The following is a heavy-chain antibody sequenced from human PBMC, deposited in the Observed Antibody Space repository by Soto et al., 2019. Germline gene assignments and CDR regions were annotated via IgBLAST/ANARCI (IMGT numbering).Heavy chain of an antibody. J-gene: IGHJ4*02. V-gene: IGHV1-69*06. CDR1: GGTFSSYA. D-gene: IGHD3-22*01. CDR3: ARDVEYYDSSGYYYYFDY. Sequence: QVQLVQSGAEVKKPGSSVKVSCKASGGTFSSYAISWVRQAPGQGLEWMGGIIPIFGTANYAQKFQGRVTITADKSTSTAYMELSSLRSEDRAVYYCARDVEYYDSSGYYYYFDYWGQGTLVTVSS. CDR2: IIPIFGTA.